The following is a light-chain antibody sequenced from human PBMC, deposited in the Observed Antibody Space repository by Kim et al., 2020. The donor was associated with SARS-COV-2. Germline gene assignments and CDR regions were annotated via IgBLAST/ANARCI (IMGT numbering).Light chain of an antibody. CDR2: GAS. V-gene: IGKV3-15*01. J-gene: IGKJ1*01. CDR3: QQYNNWPSWT. Sequence: SPGERATLSCRASQRVSSNLAGYQQKPGQAPRLLIYGASTRATGIPARFSGSGSGTEFTLTISSLQSEDFAVYYCQQYNNWPSWTFGQGTKVEIK. CDR1: QRVSSN.